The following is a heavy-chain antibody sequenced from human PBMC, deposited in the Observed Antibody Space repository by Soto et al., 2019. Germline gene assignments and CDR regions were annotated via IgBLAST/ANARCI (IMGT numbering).Heavy chain of an antibody. CDR1: GASINSGDYH. J-gene: IGHJ6*02. Sequence: SETLSLTCTVSGASINSGDYHWTWIRQFPGKGLEWIGGIYYSASTYYNPALVSRLTISLDTSKNQFSLKLTSVTAADTAVYYCARDSRTPSGGMDVWGQGTTVTVS. CDR2: IYYSAST. V-gene: IGHV4-30-4*01. CDR3: ARDSRTPSGGMDV.